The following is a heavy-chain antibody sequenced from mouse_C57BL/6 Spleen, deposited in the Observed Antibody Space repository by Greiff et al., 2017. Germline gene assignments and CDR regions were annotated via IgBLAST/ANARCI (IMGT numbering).Heavy chain of an antibody. CDR3: ARLESLWYFDV. Sequence: EVHLVESGGGLVKPGGSLKLSCAASGFTFSGYTMSWVRQTPEKRLEWVATISGGGGNTCYPDSVKGRFTISRDNAKNTLYPQMSSLRSEDPALYYCARLESLWYFDVWGTGTTVTVSS. V-gene: IGHV5-9*01. CDR2: ISGGGGNT. CDR1: GFTFSGYT. J-gene: IGHJ1*03.